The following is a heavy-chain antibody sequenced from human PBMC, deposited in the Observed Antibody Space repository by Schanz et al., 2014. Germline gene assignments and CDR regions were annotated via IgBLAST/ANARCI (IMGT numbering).Heavy chain of an antibody. V-gene: IGHV1-46*01. CDR3: ARDIQYHYDTSGPVGAFDI. CDR1: GYMYTSHF. CDR2: INPIDGST. Sequence: QVQLVQSGAEVEKPGASVTVSCKASGYMYTSHFLHWVRQAPGQGFEWIGLINPIDGSTTYPLRFHGRITMTRDTSTTTFYMDLSSLGSEDTAVYYCARDIQYHYDTSGPVGAFDIWGQGTVVTVSS. D-gene: IGHD3-22*01. J-gene: IGHJ3*02.